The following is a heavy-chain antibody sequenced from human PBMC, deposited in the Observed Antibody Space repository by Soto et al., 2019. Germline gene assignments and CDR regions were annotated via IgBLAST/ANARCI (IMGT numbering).Heavy chain of an antibody. D-gene: IGHD2-15*01. CDR3: EAAPRY. CDR2: IYFSGSA. Sequence: SETLSLTCTVSGGSITSYYWSWIRQPPGKGLEWIGYIYFSGSANYNPSLKSRVTISVGTSKNQFSLKLSSVTAADTAVYYCEAAPRYWGQGTLVTVSS. J-gene: IGHJ4*02. CDR1: GGSITSYY. V-gene: IGHV4-59*08.